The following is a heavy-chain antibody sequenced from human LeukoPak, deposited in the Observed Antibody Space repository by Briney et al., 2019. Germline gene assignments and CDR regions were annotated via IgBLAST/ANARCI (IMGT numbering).Heavy chain of an antibody. CDR3: ARAKYQLLWYFDY. D-gene: IGHD2-2*01. V-gene: IGHV3-48*01. J-gene: IGHJ4*02. CDR1: DSNIGTYA. Sequence: PGGSLRLSCGAPDSNIGTYAVTWVRQAPGKGLEWVSYISSSSSTIYYADSVKGRFTISRDNAKNSLYLQMNSLRAEDTAVYYCARAKYQLLWYFDYWGQGTLVTVSS. CDR2: ISSSSSTI.